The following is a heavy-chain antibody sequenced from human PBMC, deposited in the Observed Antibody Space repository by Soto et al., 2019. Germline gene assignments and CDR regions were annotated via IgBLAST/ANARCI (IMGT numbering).Heavy chain of an antibody. D-gene: IGHD6-19*01. CDR1: GYTFTSYA. CDR2: INAGNGNT. CDR3: ARAVAVPADFDY. J-gene: IGHJ4*02. V-gene: IGHV1-3*05. Sequence: QVQLVQSGAEEKKPGASVKVSCQASGYTFTSYAMHWVRQAPGQRLEWMGWINAGNGNTKYSQKFQGRVTITRGTSASTAYMELSSLRSEDTAVYYCARAVAVPADFDYWGQGTLVTVSS.